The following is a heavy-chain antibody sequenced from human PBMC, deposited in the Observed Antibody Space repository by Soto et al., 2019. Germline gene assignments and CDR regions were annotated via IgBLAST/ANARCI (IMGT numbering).Heavy chain of an antibody. CDR3: AKDMKWGGMTTIHYFDS. CDR2: ISSNSDTI. D-gene: IGHD4-17*01. J-gene: IGHJ4*01. Sequence: EVQLVESGGGLAQPGRSLRLSCVASGFTADDYAMHWVRQAPGKGLEWVSGISSNSDTIDYADSVKGRFTISRDNAKNSLFLQMNSLRPEDTALYYGAKDMKWGGMTTIHYFDSWGQGTLVTVSS. V-gene: IGHV3-9*02. CDR1: GFTADDYA.